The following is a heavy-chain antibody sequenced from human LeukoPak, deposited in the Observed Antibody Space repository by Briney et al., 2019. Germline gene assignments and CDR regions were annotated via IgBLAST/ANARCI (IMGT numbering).Heavy chain of an antibody. CDR3: AKGGHHYNPFYN. CDR2: VHAGGSDP. CDR1: GLTFSTSP. D-gene: IGHD3-22*01. J-gene: IGHJ4*02. Sequence: GESLPLSCEVSGLTFSTSPMLWVRQAPGKGLEWVSSVHAGGSDPFFADAVQGRCTISRDNSKSTLFLQLNSLRAEDTGTYFCAKGGHHYNPFYNWGQGTLVTVSS. V-gene: IGHV3-23*01.